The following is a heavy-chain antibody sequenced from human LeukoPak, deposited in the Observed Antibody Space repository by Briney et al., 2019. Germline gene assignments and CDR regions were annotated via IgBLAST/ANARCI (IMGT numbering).Heavy chain of an antibody. CDR1: GGSISSGDYY. Sequence: SQTLSLTCTVSGGSISSGDYYWSWIRQPPGKGLEWIGYIYYSGSTYYNPSLKIRVTISVDTSKNQFSLKLSSMTAADTAVYYCAVVPTPHYILWFSLGREAFDIWGQGTMVTVSS. CDR3: AVVPTPHYILWFSLGREAFDI. J-gene: IGHJ3*02. D-gene: IGHD2-21*01. V-gene: IGHV4-30-4*08. CDR2: IYYSGST.